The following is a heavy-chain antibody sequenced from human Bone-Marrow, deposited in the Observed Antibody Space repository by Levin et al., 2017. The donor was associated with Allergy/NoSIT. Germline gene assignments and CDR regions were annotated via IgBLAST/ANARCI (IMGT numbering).Heavy chain of an antibody. CDR2: IKSKTDGETR. J-gene: IGHJ4*02. CDR3: TTVRRITISGVVIIPANCFDY. V-gene: IGHV3-15*01. Sequence: GGSLRLSCAASGFPFTSAWMSWVRQAPGKGLEGVDRIKSKTDGETRDYAAHVKGRFTISRDDSKNTLYLQMNSLKTEETAVYYCTTVRRITISGVVIIPANCFDYWGQGTLVTVSA. D-gene: IGHD3-3*01. CDR1: GFPFTSAW.